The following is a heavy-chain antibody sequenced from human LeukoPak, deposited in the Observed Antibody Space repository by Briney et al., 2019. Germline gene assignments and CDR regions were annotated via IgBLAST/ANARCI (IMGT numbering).Heavy chain of an antibody. J-gene: IGHJ4*02. CDR1: GYTFTSYY. CDR2: INPSGGST. CDR3: ARDDAGYYGSGSYYIQY. Sequence: ASVKVSCKASGYTFTSYYMHWVRQAPGQGLKWMGIINPSGGSTSYAQKFQGRVTMTRDTSTSTVYMELSSLRSEDTAVYYCARDDAGYYGSGSYYIQYWGQGTLVTVSS. V-gene: IGHV1-46*01. D-gene: IGHD3-10*01.